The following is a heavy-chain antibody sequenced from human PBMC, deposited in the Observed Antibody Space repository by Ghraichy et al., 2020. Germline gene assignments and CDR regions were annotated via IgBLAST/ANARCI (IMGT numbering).Heavy chain of an antibody. D-gene: IGHD6-19*01. V-gene: IGHV3-23*01. Sequence: GGSLRLSCAASGFTFSSYAMSWVRQAPGKGLEWVSAISGSGGSTYYADSVKGRFTISSDNSKNTLYLQMNSLRAEDTAVYYCAKPFSSGWSRKVYYFDFWGQGTLVTVSS. CDR1: GFTFSSYA. CDR2: ISGSGGST. CDR3: AKPFSSGWSRKVYYFDF. J-gene: IGHJ4*02.